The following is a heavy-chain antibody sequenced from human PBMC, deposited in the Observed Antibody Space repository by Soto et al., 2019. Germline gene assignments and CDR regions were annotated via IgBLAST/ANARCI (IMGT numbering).Heavy chain of an antibody. V-gene: IGHV1-2*02. CDR2: LNPTTGGP. D-gene: IGHD2-15*01. CDR3: ARAHSGNWFDP. Sequence: ASAKVSCKASGYTFTGYYMHWVRQPTGQGLEWMEWLNPTTGGPNYAQKFQGRVTMPRATSISTAYMELSRLRSDDTAVYYCARAHSGNWFDPWGQGTMVTVAS. J-gene: IGHJ5*02. CDR1: GYTFTGYY.